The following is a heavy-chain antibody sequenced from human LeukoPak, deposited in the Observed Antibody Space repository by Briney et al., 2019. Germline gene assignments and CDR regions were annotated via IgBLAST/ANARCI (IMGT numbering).Heavy chain of an antibody. CDR3: ARGEWLRPNYYYYYYMDV. V-gene: IGHV4-34*01. Sequence: SETLSLTCAVYGGSFSGYYWSWIRQPPGKGLEWIGEINHSGSTKYNPSLKSRVTISVDKSKNQFSLKLSSVTAADTAVYYCARGEWLRPNYYYYYYMDVWGKGTTVTASS. J-gene: IGHJ6*03. CDR2: INHSGST. CDR1: GGSFSGYY. D-gene: IGHD5-12*01.